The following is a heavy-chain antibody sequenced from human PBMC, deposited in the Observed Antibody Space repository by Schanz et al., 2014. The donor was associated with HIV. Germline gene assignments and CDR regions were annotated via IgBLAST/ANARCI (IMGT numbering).Heavy chain of an antibody. CDR1: GGSINSGGYY. V-gene: IGHV4-31*03. D-gene: IGHD2-15*01. J-gene: IGHJ5*02. Sequence: QVQLQESGPGLVKPSQTLSLTCSVSGGSINSGGYYWSWIRQPPGKGLEWIGYIYYSGSTYYNPSLKSRLMSVDTSQNQFSLKLSSVTAADTAVYFCVGHQDYKWFDPWGQGTLVIVSS. CDR3: VGHQDYKWFDP. CDR2: IYYSGST.